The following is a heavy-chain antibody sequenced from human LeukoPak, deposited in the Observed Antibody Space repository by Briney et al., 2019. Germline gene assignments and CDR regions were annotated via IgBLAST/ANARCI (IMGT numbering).Heavy chain of an antibody. D-gene: IGHD4/OR15-4a*01. Sequence: GGSLRLSCAASGFTFSSYSMNWVRQAPGKGLEWVSYISSSSSTIYYADSVKGRFTISRDNAKNSLYLQMNSLRAEDTAVYYCANWNMGLYEDVWGKGTTVTISS. CDR3: ANWNMGLYEDV. CDR2: ISSSSSTI. CDR1: GFTFSSYS. V-gene: IGHV3-48*01. J-gene: IGHJ6*04.